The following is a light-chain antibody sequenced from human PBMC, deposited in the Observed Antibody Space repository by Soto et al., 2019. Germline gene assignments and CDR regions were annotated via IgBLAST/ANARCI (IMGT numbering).Light chain of an antibody. CDR1: QSVSSTY. CDR2: GAS. CDR3: QQYISSPPGFT. Sequence: EIVLTQSPGTLSLFPGERATLSCRASQSVSSTYFAWYRKKPGQPPSLLIYGASNRATGVPDRFSGSGSGPDFTLTISRLEPDDFAVYYWQQYISSPPGFTFGPGTTVEIK. V-gene: IGKV3-20*01. J-gene: IGKJ3*01.